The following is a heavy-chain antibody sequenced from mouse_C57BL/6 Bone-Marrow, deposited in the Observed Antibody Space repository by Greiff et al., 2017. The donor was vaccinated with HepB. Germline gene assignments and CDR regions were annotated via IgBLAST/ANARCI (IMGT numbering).Heavy chain of an antibody. J-gene: IGHJ4*01. CDR3: AKIYEDDDKAMDD. CDR1: GFNITNTY. D-gene: IGHD2-4*01. CDR2: IDPANGNT. V-gene: IGHV14-3*01. Sequence: EVQLQQSVAELVRPGASVKLSCTASGFNITNTYMHWVKQRPEQGLEWIGRIDPANGNTKYAPKFQSKATITADTSSNAAYLQLSSQTSEDTAIYYGAKIYEDDDKAMDDWGQGTTVTVSS.